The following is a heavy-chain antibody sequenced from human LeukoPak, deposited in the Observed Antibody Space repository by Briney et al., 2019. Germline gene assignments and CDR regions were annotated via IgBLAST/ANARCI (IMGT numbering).Heavy chain of an antibody. V-gene: IGHV1-8*01. CDR1: GYTFISYD. CDR2: MNPNSGNK. Sequence: ASVKVSCKASGYTFISYDINWVRQAPGQGLEWMGWMNPNSGNKDYAQKFQGRVTMTRNTSISTAYMELRSLRSEDTAVYYCARTASSWSSRYYYYMDVWGKGTTVTVSS. CDR3: ARTASSWSSRYYYYMDV. J-gene: IGHJ6*03. D-gene: IGHD6-13*01.